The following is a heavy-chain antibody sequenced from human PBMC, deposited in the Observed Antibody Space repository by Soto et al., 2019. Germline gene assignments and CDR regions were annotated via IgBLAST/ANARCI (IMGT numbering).Heavy chain of an antibody. J-gene: IGHJ4*02. Sequence: QVQLVESGGGVVQPGRSLRLSCAASGFTFSTYAMHWVRQAPGKGLEWVAAISYDRSNKYYADSVKGRFTISRDNSKNTLYLQINGLRVDDTAVNYCAREQRGYYDYWGQGTLVTVSS. V-gene: IGHV3-30-3*01. CDR2: ISYDRSNK. CDR3: AREQRGYYDY. D-gene: IGHD3-3*01. CDR1: GFTFSTYA.